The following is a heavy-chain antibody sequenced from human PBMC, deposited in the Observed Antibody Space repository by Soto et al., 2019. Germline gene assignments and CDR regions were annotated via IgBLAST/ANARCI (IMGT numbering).Heavy chain of an antibody. Sequence: EVHLVESGGGLVQPGGSLRLSCAASGFTFSGSAMHWVRQASGKGLEWVGRIRSKADSYATAYTASVKGRFTIFRDDSKNTAYLQMNSLQTEDTALYYCTRIAPSYNMDVWGQGTTVTVSS. CDR3: TRIAPSYNMDV. CDR1: GFTFSGSA. D-gene: IGHD2-21*01. CDR2: IRSKADSYAT. V-gene: IGHV3-73*02. J-gene: IGHJ6*02.